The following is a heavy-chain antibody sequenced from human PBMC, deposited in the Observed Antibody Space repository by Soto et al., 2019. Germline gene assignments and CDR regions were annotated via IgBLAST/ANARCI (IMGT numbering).Heavy chain of an antibody. CDR1: GFTFSSYA. V-gene: IGHV3-23*01. D-gene: IGHD2-2*02. Sequence: GGSLRLSCAASGFTFSSYAMSWVRQAPGKGLEWVSATSGSGGSTYYADSVKGRFTISRDNSKNTLYLQMNSLRAEDTAVYYCAKNRADCSSTSCYTAFDPWGQGTLVTVSS. J-gene: IGHJ5*02. CDR2: TSGSGGST. CDR3: AKNRADCSSTSCYTAFDP.